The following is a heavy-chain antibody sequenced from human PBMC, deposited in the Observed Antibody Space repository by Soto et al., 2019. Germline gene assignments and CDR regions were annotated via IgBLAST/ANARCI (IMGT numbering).Heavy chain of an antibody. CDR2: IIPIFGTA. J-gene: IGHJ6*02. CDR1: GGTFSSYA. Sequence: SVKVSCKASGGTFSSYAISWVRQAPGQGLEWMGGIIPIFGTANYAQKFQGRVTMTRDTSISTAYMELSRLRSDDTAVYYCARDREWLVLNYYYGMDVWGQGTTVTVSS. D-gene: IGHD6-19*01. CDR3: ARDREWLVLNYYYGMDV. V-gene: IGHV1-69*05.